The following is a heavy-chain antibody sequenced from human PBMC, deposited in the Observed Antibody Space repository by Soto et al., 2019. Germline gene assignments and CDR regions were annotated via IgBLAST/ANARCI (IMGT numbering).Heavy chain of an antibody. CDR3: ARDPLHSSSWSSKQYNWFDP. D-gene: IGHD6-13*01. Sequence: QVQLQQSGPGLVKPSQTLSLTCAISGDSVSSNSAAWNWIRQSPSRGLEWLGRTYYRSKWYNDYAVSVKSRITINPDTSKNQFSLQLNSVTPEDTAVYYCARDPLHSSSWSSKQYNWFDPWGQGTLVTVSS. CDR2: TYYRSKWYN. CDR1: GDSVSSNSAA. V-gene: IGHV6-1*01. J-gene: IGHJ5*02.